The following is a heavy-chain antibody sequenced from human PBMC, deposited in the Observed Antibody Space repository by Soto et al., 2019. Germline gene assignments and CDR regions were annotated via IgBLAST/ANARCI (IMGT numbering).Heavy chain of an antibody. CDR1: GGSISSYY. V-gene: IGHV4-59*01. J-gene: IGHJ6*02. D-gene: IGHD4-4*01. CDR2: IYYSGST. Sequence: PSETLSLTCTVSGGSISSYYWSWIRQPPGKGLEWIGYIYYSGSTNYNPSLKSRVTISVDTSKNQFSLKLSSVTAADTAVYYCARVGSNYYYYGMDVWGQGTTVTV. CDR3: ARVGSNYYYYGMDV.